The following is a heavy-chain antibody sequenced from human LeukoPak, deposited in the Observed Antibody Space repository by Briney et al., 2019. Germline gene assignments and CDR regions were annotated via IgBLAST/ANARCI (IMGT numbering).Heavy chain of an antibody. J-gene: IGHJ4*02. CDR3: SNGIYSPSY. CDR1: GFTFTLYW. CDR2: INQDESQQ. Sequence: PGGSLRLSFTTSGFTFTLYWMAWIRQSPGKGLEWVTNINQDESQQYYLESVEGRFTVSRDNARNSVYLHMNNLRVEDTAVYYCSNGIYSPSYWGRGTLVTVSS. V-gene: IGHV3-7*01. D-gene: IGHD6-13*01.